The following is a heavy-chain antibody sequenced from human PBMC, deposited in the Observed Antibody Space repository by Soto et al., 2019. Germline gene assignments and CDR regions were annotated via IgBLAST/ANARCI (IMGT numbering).Heavy chain of an antibody. J-gene: IGHJ4*02. V-gene: IGHV3-15*01. D-gene: IGHD5-18*01. CDR2: IKSKTEGGTT. Sequence: EVQLVESGGGLVKPGESLRLSCAASGFTLSNTWMTWVRQAPGKGLEWVGRIKSKTEGGTTDYAAPVRGRFTISRDDSKNTLYLHMNRLHTEDTAVYYCSTYTYGYIPLWGQGALVTVSS. CDR1: GFTLSNTW. CDR3: STYTYGYIPL.